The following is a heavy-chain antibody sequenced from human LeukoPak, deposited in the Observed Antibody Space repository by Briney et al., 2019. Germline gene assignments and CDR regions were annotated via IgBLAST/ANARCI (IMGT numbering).Heavy chain of an antibody. J-gene: IGHJ4*02. V-gene: IGHV4-38-2*01. CDR3: ARNRSVTITPGFDH. CDR1: GYSIRSGDY. Sequence: PSETLSLTCAVSGYSIRSGDYWSWIRQSPGKGLEWIGSIYHSGSTHYNPSLKSRVTISVDTSKNQFSLMLSSVTAADTAVYYCARNRSVTITPGFDHWGQGTLVTVSS. D-gene: IGHD4-17*01. CDR2: IYHSGST.